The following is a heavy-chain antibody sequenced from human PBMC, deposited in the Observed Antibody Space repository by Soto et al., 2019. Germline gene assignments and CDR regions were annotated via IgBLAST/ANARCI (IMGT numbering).Heavy chain of an antibody. V-gene: IGHV3-74*01. Sequence: EVQLVESGGDLVQPGGSLRLSCAASGFTFSSYWMHWVRQAPGRGLVWVSLIYSDGSSTSYADSVKGRFTICRDDARNTLYLQMNSLRAEDTAVYYCATGGGVLATIFDYWGQGTLVTVAS. D-gene: IGHD5-12*01. J-gene: IGHJ4*02. CDR1: GFTFSSYW. CDR3: ATGGGVLATIFDY. CDR2: IYSDGSST.